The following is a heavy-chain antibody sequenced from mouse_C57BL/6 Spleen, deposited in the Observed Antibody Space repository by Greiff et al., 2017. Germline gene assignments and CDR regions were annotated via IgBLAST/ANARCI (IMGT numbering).Heavy chain of an antibody. CDR1: GYALSSSW. Sequence: VPLQQSGPELVKPGASVKISCKASGYALSSSWMNWVKQRPGKGLEWIGRIYPGYGDTNYNGKFQGKATLTSDKSSSTAYLQLSSRTSEDAAVYFCAGSTGGGFAYWGQGTLVTVSA. CDR2: IYPGYGDT. D-gene: IGHD1-1*02. V-gene: IGHV1-82*01. CDR3: AGSTGGGFAY. J-gene: IGHJ3*01.